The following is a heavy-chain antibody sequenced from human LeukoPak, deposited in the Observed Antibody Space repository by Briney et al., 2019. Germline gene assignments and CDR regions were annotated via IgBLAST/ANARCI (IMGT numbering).Heavy chain of an antibody. J-gene: IGHJ4*02. CDR1: GFTISGHW. V-gene: IGHV3-74*01. CDR3: AREDTTLVASSRLDY. D-gene: IGHD5-18*01. CDR2: INSDGNSI. Sequence: PGGSLRLSCAASGFTISGHWMHWVRQGPGKGLVWVSRINSDGNSIAYADSVKGRFTISRGNANNMLYLQMNSLRAEDTAIYYCAREDTTLVASSRLDYWGQGTLVTVSS.